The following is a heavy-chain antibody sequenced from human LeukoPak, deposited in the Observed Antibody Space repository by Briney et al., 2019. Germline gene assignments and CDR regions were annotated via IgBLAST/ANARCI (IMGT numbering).Heavy chain of an antibody. V-gene: IGHV3-23*01. CDR2: ISPSGDIT. Sequence: GGTLRLSCAAFGFTFSNNGMNWVRQAPGKGLEWVSGISPSGDITYYADSVKGRFTISRDNSKNTLYLEVISLTAEDTAVYYCAKDDAWLRFGEWSQGTLVTVSS. CDR3: AKDDAWLRFGE. D-gene: IGHD3-10*01. J-gene: IGHJ4*02. CDR1: GFTFSNNG.